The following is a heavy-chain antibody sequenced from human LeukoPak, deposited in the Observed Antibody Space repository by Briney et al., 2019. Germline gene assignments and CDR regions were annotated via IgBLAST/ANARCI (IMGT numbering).Heavy chain of an antibody. D-gene: IGHD6-19*01. CDR1: GGTFSSYA. J-gene: IGHJ4*02. CDR3: ATTGYSSGWHEPYFDY. CDR2: IIPILGIA. V-gene: IGHV1-69*04. Sequence: SVKVSCKASGGTFSSYAISWVRQAPGQGLEWMGRIIPILGIANYAQKFQGRVTITADKSTSTAYMELSSLRSEDTAVYYCATTGYSSGWHEPYFDYWGQGTLVTVCS.